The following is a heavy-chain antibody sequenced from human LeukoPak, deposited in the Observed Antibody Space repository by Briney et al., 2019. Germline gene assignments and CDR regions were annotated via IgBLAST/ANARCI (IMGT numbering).Heavy chain of an antibody. Sequence: ASVKVSCKASGGTFSSYAISWVRQAPGQGLEWMGRIIPILGMANYAQKFQGRVTITADKSTSTAYMELSSLRSEDTAVYYCARARGDSYPFDYWGQGTPVTVSS. CDR1: GGTFSSYA. CDR2: IIPILGMA. CDR3: ARARGDSYPFDY. D-gene: IGHD2-2*01. J-gene: IGHJ4*02. V-gene: IGHV1-69*04.